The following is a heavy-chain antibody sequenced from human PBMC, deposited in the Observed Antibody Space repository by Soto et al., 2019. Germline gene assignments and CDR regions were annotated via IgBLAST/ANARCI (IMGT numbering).Heavy chain of an antibody. V-gene: IGHV4-30-2*01. CDR2: IYHSGST. J-gene: IGHJ5*02. CDR3: ARVWGGSNGFDP. CDR1: GDPISIGAYS. Sequence: SETXSLTCAVSGDPISIGAYSWSWIRQPPGKGLEWIGYIYHSGSTYYNPSLKSRVTISVDRSKNQFSLKLSSVTAADTAVYYCARVWGGSNGFDPWGQGTLVTVSS. D-gene: IGHD3-16*01.